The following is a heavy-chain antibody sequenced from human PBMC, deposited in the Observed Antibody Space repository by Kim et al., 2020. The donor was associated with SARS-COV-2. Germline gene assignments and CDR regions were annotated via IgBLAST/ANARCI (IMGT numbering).Heavy chain of an antibody. D-gene: IGHD3-22*01. J-gene: IGHJ4*02. CDR3: AAHPGVNSSTYYGH. CDR2: ITSTGHYI. V-gene: IGHV3-21*01. Sequence: GGSLRLSCVASGFTFSKSSMMWVRQAPGKGLEWVSSITSTGHYIHYADSVKGRFTISRDNAKNSLYLQMNSLRVDDTAVYYCAAHPGVNSSTYYGHWGQGTPVTVSS. CDR1: GFTFSKSS.